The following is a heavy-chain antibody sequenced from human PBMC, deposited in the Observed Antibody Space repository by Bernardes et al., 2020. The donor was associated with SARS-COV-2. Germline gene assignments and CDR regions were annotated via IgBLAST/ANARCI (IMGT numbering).Heavy chain of an antibody. CDR2: INPNSGDT. D-gene: IGHD3-16*01. V-gene: IGHV1-2*02. Sequence: ASVKVSCKASGYTFTGYYIYWVRQAPGQGLEWMGWINPNSGDTDYAQKFQDRVTMTRDTSIATAYMELSRLRSDDTAVYYCARGSGVITFRGVMSVGPAYGLDVWGQGTTVTVSS. J-gene: IGHJ6*02. CDR1: GYTFTGYY. CDR3: ARGSGVITFRGVMSVGPAYGLDV.